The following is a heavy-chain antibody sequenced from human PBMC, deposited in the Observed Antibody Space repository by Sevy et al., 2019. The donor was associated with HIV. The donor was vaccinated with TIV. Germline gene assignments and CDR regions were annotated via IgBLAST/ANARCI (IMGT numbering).Heavy chain of an antibody. CDR1: GFTFSSYW. CDR3: ARGSFCSSASCYSGGYHY. CDR2: IKQDGSER. Sequence: GGSLRLSCAASGFTFSSYWLNWVRQAPGKGLEWVANIKQDGSERNYVDSVKGRFTIPRDNAKNSLYLQMNSLRAEDTAVYYCARGSFCSSASCYSGGYHYWGQGTLVTVSS. D-gene: IGHD2-2*01. J-gene: IGHJ4*02. V-gene: IGHV3-7*01.